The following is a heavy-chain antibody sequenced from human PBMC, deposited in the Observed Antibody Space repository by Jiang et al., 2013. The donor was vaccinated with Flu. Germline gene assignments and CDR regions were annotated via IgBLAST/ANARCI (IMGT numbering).Heavy chain of an antibody. J-gene: IGHJ6*03. V-gene: IGHV4-30-2*01. CDR3: ARGYCSSTSCYDMDV. CDR1: GGSISSGGYS. Sequence: GSGLVKPSQTLSLTCAVSGGSISSGGYSWSWIRQPPGKGLEWIGYIYHSGSTYYNPSLKSRVTISVDRSKNQFSLKLSSVTAADTAVYYCARGYCSSTSCYDMDVWGKGPRSPSP. CDR2: IYHSGST. D-gene: IGHD2-2*01.